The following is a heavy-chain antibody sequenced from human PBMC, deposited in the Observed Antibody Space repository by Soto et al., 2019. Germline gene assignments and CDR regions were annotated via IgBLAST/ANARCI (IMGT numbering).Heavy chain of an antibody. V-gene: IGHV1-3*01. CDR2: INAGNGAT. CDR1: GYTFTTYA. CDR3: ARGSAAAGPYYFDY. J-gene: IGHJ4*02. D-gene: IGHD6-13*01. Sequence: ASVKVSCKASGYTFTTYAMHWVRQAPGQRLEWMGWINAGNGATKYSQNFQDRVNIARDTSANTAFMEPSSLRSEDTAVYYCARGSAAAGPYYFDYWAQGTLVTVSS.